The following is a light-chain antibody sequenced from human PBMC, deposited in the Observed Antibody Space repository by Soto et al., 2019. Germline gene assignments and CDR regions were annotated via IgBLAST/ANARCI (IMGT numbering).Light chain of an antibody. CDR1: SSDVGGYNS. CDR2: DVG. Sequence: QSVVTQPASVSGSPGQSITISCTGTSSDVGGYNSVSWYQQHPGKAPKLVIYDVGNRPSGVSDRFSGSKSGNTASLTISGLQAEDEAEYYCSSYTSSSTYVFGAGTKVTVL. J-gene: IGLJ1*01. CDR3: SSYTSSSTYV. V-gene: IGLV2-14*01.